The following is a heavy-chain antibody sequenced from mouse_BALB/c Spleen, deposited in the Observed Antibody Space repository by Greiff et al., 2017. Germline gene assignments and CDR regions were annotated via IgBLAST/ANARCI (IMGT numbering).Heavy chain of an antibody. CDR1: GFTFSDYG. V-gene: IGHV5-15*02. J-gene: IGHJ3*01. Sequence: EVQGVESGGGLVQPGGSRKLSCAASGFTFSDYGMAWVRQAPGKGPEWVAFISNLAYSIYYADTVTGRFTISRENAKNTLYLEMSSLRSEDTAMYYCARYYDYDGLTYWGQGTLVTVSA. CDR3: ARYYDYDGLTY. D-gene: IGHD2-4*01. CDR2: ISNLAYSI.